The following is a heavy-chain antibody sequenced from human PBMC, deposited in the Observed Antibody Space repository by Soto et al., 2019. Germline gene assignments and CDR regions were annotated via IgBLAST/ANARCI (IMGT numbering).Heavy chain of an antibody. CDR2: INNDGSNA. J-gene: IGHJ5*02. D-gene: IGHD1-7*01. CDR1: GFTFSNSW. V-gene: IGHV3-74*01. CDR3: ARKEGFNWNYAWFDP. Sequence: GGSLRLSCRGSGFTFSNSWMHWVRHTPGKGLVWVSRINNDGSNAAYADSVKGRFTISRDNAKNTLYLQMNSLRAEDTAVYYCARKEGFNWNYAWFDPWGQGTLVTVSS.